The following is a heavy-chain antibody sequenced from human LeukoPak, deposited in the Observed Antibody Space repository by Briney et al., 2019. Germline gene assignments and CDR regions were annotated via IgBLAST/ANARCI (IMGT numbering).Heavy chain of an antibody. J-gene: IGHJ6*04. Sequence: GGSLRLSCAASGFTFSSYGMHWVRQAPGKGLEWVAVIWYDGSNKYYADSVTGRFTISRDNSKNTLYLQMNSLRAEDTAVYYCARIEIVVVVAATHYGMDVWGKGTTVTVSS. CDR2: IWYDGSNK. D-gene: IGHD2-15*01. V-gene: IGHV3-33*01. CDR1: GFTFSSYG. CDR3: ARIEIVVVVAATHYGMDV.